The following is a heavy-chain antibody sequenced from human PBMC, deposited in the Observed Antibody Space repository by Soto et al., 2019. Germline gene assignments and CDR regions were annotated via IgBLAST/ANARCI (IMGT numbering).Heavy chain of an antibody. V-gene: IGHV3-23*01. CDR1: GFTFTNYA. D-gene: IGHD3-16*01. CDR3: ARRGSDYSYFDY. J-gene: IGHJ4*02. CDR2: IGGSDGRT. Sequence: EVQLLESGGGLVQPGGSLRLSCAASGFTFTNYAMRWVRQAPGKGLEWISTIGGSDGRTYYADSVKGRFTISKDSSKKTRYLQMNNLSAEDTAIYYCARRGSDYSYFDYWGQGTLVTVSS.